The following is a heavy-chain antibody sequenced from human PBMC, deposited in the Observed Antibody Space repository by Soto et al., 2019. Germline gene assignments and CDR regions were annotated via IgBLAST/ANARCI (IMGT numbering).Heavy chain of an antibody. CDR2: TYYRSKWYN. CDR3: AREPGGEGVWFDP. D-gene: IGHD2-21*01. J-gene: IGHJ5*02. Sequence: SQTLSLTSAISGDSVSSNTAAGNCISHSPSRGHELLGRTYYRSKWYNDYAVSVKSRLAINPNTSMNQFSLQLTSVTPEDTAVYYCAREPGGEGVWFDPWGQGTLVTVSS. V-gene: IGHV6-1*01. CDR1: GDSVSSNTAA.